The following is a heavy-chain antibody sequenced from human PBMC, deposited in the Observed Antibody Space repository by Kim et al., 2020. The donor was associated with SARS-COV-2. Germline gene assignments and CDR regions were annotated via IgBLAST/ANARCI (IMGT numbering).Heavy chain of an antibody. J-gene: IGHJ5*02. Sequence: GGSLRISCAASGFTVNNNYMNWVRQAPGKGLEWVSVIYSGGTTYYADSVKGRFTISRDNSKNTLYLQMNSLTADDTAVYFCARSPTVTTRLDLWGQGTLVAVSS. CDR2: IYSGGTT. V-gene: IGHV3-53*01. CDR3: ARSPTVTTRLDL. CDR1: GFTVNNNY. D-gene: IGHD4-17*01.